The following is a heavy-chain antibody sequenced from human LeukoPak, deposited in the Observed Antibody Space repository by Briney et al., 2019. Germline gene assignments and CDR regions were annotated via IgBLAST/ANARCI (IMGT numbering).Heavy chain of an antibody. CDR1: GYAFTSYA. V-gene: IGHV1-3*01. Sequence: GASVKVSCTASGYAFTSYAMHWVRQAPGQRLEWMGWIHADSGNTKYSQKLQGRVTIARDTSASTIYMELSSLRFEDTAVYFCTIGLAGDWDAFDIWGLGTMVTVSS. J-gene: IGHJ3*02. CDR2: IHADSGNT. D-gene: IGHD6-19*01. CDR3: TIGLAGDWDAFDI.